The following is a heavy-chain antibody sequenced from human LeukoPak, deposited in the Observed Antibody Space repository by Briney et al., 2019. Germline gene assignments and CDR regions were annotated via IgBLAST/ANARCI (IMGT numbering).Heavy chain of an antibody. V-gene: IGHV4-39*07. CDR3: ARFSSSWYSRWFDP. J-gene: IGHJ5*02. CDR1: GGSISSSSYY. CDR2: IYYSGST. D-gene: IGHD6-13*01. Sequence: PSETLSLTCTVSGGSISSSSYYWGWIRQPPGKGLEWIGSIYYSGSTYYNPSLKSRVTISVDTSKNLFSLKLSSVTAADTAVYYCARFSSSWYSRWFDPWGQGTLVTISS.